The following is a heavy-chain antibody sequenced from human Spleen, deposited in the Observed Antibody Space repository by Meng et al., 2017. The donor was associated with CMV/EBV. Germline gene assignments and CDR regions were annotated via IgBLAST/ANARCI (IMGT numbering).Heavy chain of an antibody. D-gene: IGHD6-6*01. CDR1: GFTLNSYE. CDR2: ISSSSYI. J-gene: IGHJ4*02. V-gene: IGHV3-21*01. CDR3: ARASGIAARLVDY. Sequence: GGSLRLSCAASGFTLNSYEMNWVRQAPGKGLEWVSSISSSSYIYYADSVKGRFTISRDNAKNSLYLQMNSLRAEDTAVYYCARASGIAARLVDYWGQGTLVTVST.